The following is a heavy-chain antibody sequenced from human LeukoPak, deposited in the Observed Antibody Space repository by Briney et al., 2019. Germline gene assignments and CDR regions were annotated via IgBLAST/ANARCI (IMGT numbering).Heavy chain of an antibody. D-gene: IGHD6-6*01. V-gene: IGHV4-31*03. CDR3: ARGAARRPSYYYYYMDV. CDR1: GGSISSGGYY. J-gene: IGHJ6*03. CDR2: IFYSGST. Sequence: PSQTLSLTCTVSGGSISSGGYYWSWIRQHPGEGLEWIGYIFYSGSTYYNPSLKSRVTISVDTSKNQFSLKLSSVTAADTAVYYCARGAARRPSYYYYYMDVWGKGTTVTVSS.